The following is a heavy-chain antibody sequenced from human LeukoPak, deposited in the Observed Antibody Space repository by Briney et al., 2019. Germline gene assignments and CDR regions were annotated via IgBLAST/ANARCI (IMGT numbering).Heavy chain of an antibody. CDR3: ARDRGGGHMDV. V-gene: IGHV3-13*01. Sequence: GGSLRLSCAASGFTFTTYDMHWVRQATGKGLEWVSAIGTTGDTNYPGSVKGRFTISRENAKNSLYLQMNSLRAGDTAVYYCARDRGGGHMDVWGKGTTVTISS. J-gene: IGHJ6*03. CDR2: IGTTGDT. CDR1: GFTFTTYD. D-gene: IGHD2-15*01.